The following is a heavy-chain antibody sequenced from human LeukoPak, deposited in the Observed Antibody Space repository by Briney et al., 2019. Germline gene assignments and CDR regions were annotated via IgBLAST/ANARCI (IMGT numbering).Heavy chain of an antibody. Sequence: GGSLRLSCAASAFTFSSFGMHWVRQAPGKGLEWVAVISYDGSNKYYADSVKGRFTISRDNSKNTLYLQMNSLRAEDTAVYYCARLGMIQAYSTEDYWGQGTLVTVSS. V-gene: IGHV3-30*12. J-gene: IGHJ4*02. CDR3: ARLGMIQAYSTEDY. D-gene: IGHD6-13*01. CDR2: ISYDGSNK. CDR1: AFTFSSFG.